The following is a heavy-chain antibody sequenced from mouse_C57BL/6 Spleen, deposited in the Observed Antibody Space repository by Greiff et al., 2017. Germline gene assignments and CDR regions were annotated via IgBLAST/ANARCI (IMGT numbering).Heavy chain of an antibody. CDR1: GYTFTSYW. CDR3: ARVDDVYFDY. V-gene: IGHV1-61*01. Sequence: QVQLQQPGAELVRPGSSVKLSCKASGYTFTSYWMDWVKQRPGQGLEWIGNIYPSDSETHYNQKFKDKATLTVDKSSSTAYMQLSSLTSEDSAVYYCARVDDVYFDYWGQGTTLTVSS. J-gene: IGHJ2*01. D-gene: IGHD2-3*01. CDR2: IYPSDSET.